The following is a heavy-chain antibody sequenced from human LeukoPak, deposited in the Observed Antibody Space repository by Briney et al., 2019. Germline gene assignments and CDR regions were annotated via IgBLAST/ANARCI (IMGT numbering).Heavy chain of an antibody. Sequence: SETLSLTCAVYGGSFSGYYWSWIRQPPGKGLEWIGEINHSGSTNYNPSLKSRVTISVDTTKNQFSLKLSSVTAADTAVYYCAREVGATEIDYWGQGTLVNVSS. J-gene: IGHJ4*02. D-gene: IGHD1-26*01. CDR2: INHSGST. CDR1: GGSFSGYY. CDR3: AREVGATEIDY. V-gene: IGHV4-34*01.